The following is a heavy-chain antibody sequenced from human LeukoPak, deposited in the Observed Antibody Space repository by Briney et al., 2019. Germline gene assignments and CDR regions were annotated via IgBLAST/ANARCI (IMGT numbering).Heavy chain of an antibody. Sequence: SQTLSLTCAISGDSVSSNSAAWNWIRQSPSTGLEWLGRTYYRSKWYNDYAGSVKSRITINPDTSKNQFSLQVNSVTPEDTAVYYCTRGGQGDGYSADEAFDIWGQGTMVTVSS. V-gene: IGHV6-1*01. D-gene: IGHD5-24*01. CDR3: TRGGQGDGYSADEAFDI. CDR2: TYYRSKWYN. J-gene: IGHJ3*02. CDR1: GDSVSSNSAA.